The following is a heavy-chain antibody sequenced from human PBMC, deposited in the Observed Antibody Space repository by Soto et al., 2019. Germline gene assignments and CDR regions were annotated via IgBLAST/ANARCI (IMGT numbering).Heavy chain of an antibody. CDR1: GYTFNRYG. CDR3: ARVKTSGYHNWFDP. D-gene: IGHD3-22*01. Sequence: ASVKVSCKASGYTFNRYGISWVRKAPGQGLEWMGWISAYNGNTNYAQKLQGRVTMTTDTSTSTAYMELRSLRSDDTAVYYCARVKTSGYHNWFDPWGQGTLVTVSS. V-gene: IGHV1-18*01. CDR2: ISAYNGNT. J-gene: IGHJ5*02.